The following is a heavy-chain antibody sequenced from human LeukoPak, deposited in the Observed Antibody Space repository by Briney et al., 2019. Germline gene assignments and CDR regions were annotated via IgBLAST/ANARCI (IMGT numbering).Heavy chain of an antibody. Sequence: GGSLRLSCVASGFSFSGYSMNWVRQAPGKGLEWVSSISRGSITYTYYADSVKGRFTISRDNTKDSLYLQMNSLRAEDTAVYYCVRPGINDYGGNFDYWGQGALVTVSS. D-gene: IGHD4-23*01. J-gene: IGHJ4*02. CDR1: GFSFSGYS. CDR3: VRPGINDYGGNFDY. V-gene: IGHV3-21*03. CDR2: ISRGSITYT.